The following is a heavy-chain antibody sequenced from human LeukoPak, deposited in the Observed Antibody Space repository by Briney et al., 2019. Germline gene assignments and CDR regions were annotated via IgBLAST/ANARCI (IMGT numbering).Heavy chain of an antibody. J-gene: IGHJ4*02. CDR3: ARAGVISGWDY. CDR2: IGEEKSDSWT. CDR1: GFTFSNYP. Sequence: GGSLRLSCAASGFTFSNYPMGLVRQAPGKGLEWLSAIGEEKSDSWTKSADSVKGRFTISRDNSENTLYLQMDSLTVEDTAVYYCARAGVISGWDYWGQGVLVTVSS. D-gene: IGHD3-3*02. V-gene: IGHV3-23*01.